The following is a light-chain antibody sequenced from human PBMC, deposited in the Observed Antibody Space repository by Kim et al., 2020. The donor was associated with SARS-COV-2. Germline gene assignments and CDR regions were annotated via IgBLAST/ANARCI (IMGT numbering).Light chain of an antibody. Sequence: ASVKLTCTLSSGHSTYTFTWHQQQPQKGPRYLMKVNGDGSHSKGDGIPDRFSGSTSGAEYYLPISSLQSDDEADYYCQTWGTGIMVFGGGTKLTVL. J-gene: IGLJ3*02. CDR1: SGHSTYT. V-gene: IGLV4-69*02. CDR3: QTWGTGIMV. CDR2: VNGDGSH.